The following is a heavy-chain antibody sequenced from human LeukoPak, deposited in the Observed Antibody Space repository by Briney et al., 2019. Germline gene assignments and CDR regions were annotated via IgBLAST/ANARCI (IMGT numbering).Heavy chain of an antibody. V-gene: IGHV1-8*03. CDR1: GYTFTSYD. Sequence: ASVKVSCKASGYTFTSYDINWVRQATGQGLEWMGWMNPNSGNTGYAQKFQGRVTITRNTSISTAYMELSSLRSEDTAVYYCARGRGSGSPKYYYYYMDVWGKGTTVTVSS. J-gene: IGHJ6*03. CDR3: ARGRGSGSPKYYYYYMDV. D-gene: IGHD3-10*01. CDR2: MNPNSGNT.